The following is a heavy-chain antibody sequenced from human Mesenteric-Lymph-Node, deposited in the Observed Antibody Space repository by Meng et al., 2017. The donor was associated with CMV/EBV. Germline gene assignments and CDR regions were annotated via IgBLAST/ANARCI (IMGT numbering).Heavy chain of an antibody. CDR2: IWYDGSNK. D-gene: IGHD3-22*01. J-gene: IGHJ4*02. Sequence: GESLKISCAASGFTFSSYDMHWVRQAPGKGLEWVALIWYDGSNKYYGDSVKGRFAISRDDSEDTLYLQMNSLRADDTAIYYCARDFTVGGSYYSSLVYWGQGTLVTVSS. CDR1: GFTFSSYD. CDR3: ARDFTVGGSYYSSLVY. V-gene: IGHV3-33*01.